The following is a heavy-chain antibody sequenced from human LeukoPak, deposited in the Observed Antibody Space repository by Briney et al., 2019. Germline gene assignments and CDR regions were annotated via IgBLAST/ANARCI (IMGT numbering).Heavy chain of an antibody. CDR2: ISGDGVSP. Sequence: GGSLRLSCEASGFTFNNHALTWVRQTPGRGLECVSAISGDGVSPYYADSVRGRFTISRDNSKNTLYLQMNSLRAEDTAVYYCARAPGWSSSSYDFQHWGQGTLVTVSS. J-gene: IGHJ1*01. V-gene: IGHV3-23*01. D-gene: IGHD6-13*01. CDR3: ARAPGWSSSSYDFQH. CDR1: GFTFNNHA.